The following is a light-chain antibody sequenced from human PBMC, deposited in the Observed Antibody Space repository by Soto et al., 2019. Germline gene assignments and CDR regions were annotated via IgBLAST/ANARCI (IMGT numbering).Light chain of an antibody. CDR2: GAS. J-gene: IGKJ3*01. V-gene: IGKV3-20*01. CDR3: QQYDSSPLS. Sequence: ESVLTQSPGTLSLSPGEIATLSCRASQSVSSSYLAWYQQKPGQAPRLLIYGASSRATGIPEMFTGSGSGAHFTLTISGLEPEEFAVYCCQQYDSSPLSFGPGTKVDIQ. CDR1: QSVSSSY.